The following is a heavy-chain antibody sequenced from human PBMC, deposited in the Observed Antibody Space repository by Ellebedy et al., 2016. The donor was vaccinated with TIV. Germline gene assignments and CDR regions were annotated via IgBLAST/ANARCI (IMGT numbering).Heavy chain of an antibody. CDR3: ARVSGYGDYFDY. Sequence: ESLKISCSVSGGGISGSGHYWGWVRQSPGKGLEWIGNIYHTGDAYYNLSLKSRVTISLDMSENQFSLKLSSVTAADTAVYYCARVSGYGDYFDYWGQGTLVTVSS. CDR1: GGGISGSGHY. CDR2: IYHTGDA. V-gene: IGHV4-39*01. D-gene: IGHD4-17*01. J-gene: IGHJ4*02.